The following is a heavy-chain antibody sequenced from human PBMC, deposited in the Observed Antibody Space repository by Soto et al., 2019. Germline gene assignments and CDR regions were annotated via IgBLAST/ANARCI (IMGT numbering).Heavy chain of an antibody. Sequence: EVQLLESGGGLVQPGGSLRLSCAASGFTFSSYAMSWVRQAPGKGLEWVSRISDTGGSTYYADSVKGRFTISRDSSKNTLYLPMNSLRADDTAIYYCAKVGELAVGGFDYWGQGTLVTVSS. J-gene: IGHJ4*02. CDR1: GFTFSSYA. V-gene: IGHV3-23*01. CDR3: AKVGELAVGGFDY. D-gene: IGHD2-15*01. CDR2: ISDTGGST.